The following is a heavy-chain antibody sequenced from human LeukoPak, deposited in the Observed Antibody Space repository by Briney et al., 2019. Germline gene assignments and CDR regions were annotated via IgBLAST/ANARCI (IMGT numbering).Heavy chain of an antibody. V-gene: IGHV3-23*01. CDR3: ASGVGARDPFDY. CDR1: GFTFGSYA. CDR2: ISGSATNT. J-gene: IGHJ4*02. Sequence: QSGGSLRLSCAASGFTFGSYAMSWVRQAPGKGLEWVSAISGSATNTYYADSVKGRFTISRDNSKNTLHLQMNSLRAEDTAVYYCASGVGARDPFDYWGQGTLVTVSS. D-gene: IGHD1-26*01.